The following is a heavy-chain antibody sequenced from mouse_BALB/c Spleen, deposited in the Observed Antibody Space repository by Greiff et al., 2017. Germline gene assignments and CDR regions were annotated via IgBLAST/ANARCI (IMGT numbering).Heavy chain of an antibody. J-gene: IGHJ1*01. CDR3: ARKYGIYGYFDV. D-gene: IGHD2-1*01. CDR2: IDPSDSET. CDR1: GYTFSSYW. Sequence: QVQLKESGAELMKPGASVKISCKATGYTFSSYWMNWVKQRPGQGLEWIGMIDPSDSETHYNQMFKDKATLTVDKSSSTAYMQLSSLTSEDSAVYYCARKYGIYGYFDVWGAGTTVTVSS. V-gene: IGHV1S126*01.